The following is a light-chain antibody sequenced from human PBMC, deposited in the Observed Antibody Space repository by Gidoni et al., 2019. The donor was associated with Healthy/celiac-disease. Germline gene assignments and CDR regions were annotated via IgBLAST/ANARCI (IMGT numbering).Light chain of an antibody. CDR2: LGS. CDR1: QSLLHSNGYNY. CDR3: MQALQTRIT. J-gene: IGKJ4*01. Sequence: GEPASISCRSSQSLLHSNGYNYLDWYLQKPGQSPQLLIYLGSNRASGVPDRFSGSGSGTDFTLKISRVEAEDVGVYYCMQALQTRITFGGGTKVEIK. V-gene: IGKV2-28*01.